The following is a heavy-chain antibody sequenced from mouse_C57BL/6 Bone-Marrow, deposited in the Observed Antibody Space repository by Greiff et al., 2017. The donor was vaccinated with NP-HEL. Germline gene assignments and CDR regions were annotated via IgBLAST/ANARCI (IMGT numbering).Heavy chain of an antibody. V-gene: IGHV5-16*01. J-gene: IGHJ3*01. CDR3: ARGHGGFAY. D-gene: IGHD6-1*01. Sequence: EVHLVESAGGLVQPGSSMKLSCTASGFTFSDYYMAWVRQVPEKGLEWVANINYDGSSTYYLDSLKSRFIISRDNAKNILYLQMSSLKSEDTATYYCARGHGGFAYWGQGTLVTVSA. CDR1: GFTFSDYY. CDR2: INYDGSST.